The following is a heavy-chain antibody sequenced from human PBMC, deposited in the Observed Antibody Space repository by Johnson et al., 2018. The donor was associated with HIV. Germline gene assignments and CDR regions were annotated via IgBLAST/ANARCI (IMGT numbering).Heavy chain of an antibody. CDR2: ISSGDRA. V-gene: IGHV3-53*01. D-gene: IGHD2-15*01. J-gene: IGHJ3*02. CDR1: WFTVSSNY. CDR3: ARELSIGYCSGGSCPDAFDI. Sequence: VQLVESGGGLIQPGGSLRLSCAASWFTVSSNYMSWVRQAPAKGLEWVSVISSGDRAFYADSVKGRFTISRDNSKNTLDLQMNSLRAEDTAVYYCARELSIGYCSGGSCPDAFDIWGQGTMVTVSS.